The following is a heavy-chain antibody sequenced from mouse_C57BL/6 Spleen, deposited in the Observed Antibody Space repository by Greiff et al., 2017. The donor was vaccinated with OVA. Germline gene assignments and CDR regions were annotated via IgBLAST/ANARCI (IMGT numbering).Heavy chain of an antibody. CDR2: IYPGDGDT. CDR1: GYAFSSYW. Sequence: VKLMESGAELVKPGASVKISCKASGYAFSSYWMNWVKQRPGKGLEWIGQIYPGDGDTNYNGKFKGKATLTADKSSSTAYMQLSSLTSEDSAVYFCARPSHYYGSSYGWFAYWGQGTLVTVSA. CDR3: ARPSHYYGSSYGWFAY. D-gene: IGHD1-1*01. V-gene: IGHV1-80*01. J-gene: IGHJ3*01.